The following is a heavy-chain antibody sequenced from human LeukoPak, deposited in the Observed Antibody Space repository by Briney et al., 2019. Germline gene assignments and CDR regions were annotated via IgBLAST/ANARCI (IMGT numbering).Heavy chain of an antibody. V-gene: IGHV1-2*02. Sequence: GASVKVSCKASGYAFTGYYMHWVRRAPGQGLEWMGWINPNSGGTNYAQKFQGRVTMTRDTSISTAYMELSRLRSDDTAVYYCARDKRASMVRGAYSRANWFDPWGQGTLVTVSS. D-gene: IGHD3-10*01. CDR1: GYAFTGYY. CDR2: INPNSGGT. J-gene: IGHJ5*02. CDR3: ARDKRASMVRGAYSRANWFDP.